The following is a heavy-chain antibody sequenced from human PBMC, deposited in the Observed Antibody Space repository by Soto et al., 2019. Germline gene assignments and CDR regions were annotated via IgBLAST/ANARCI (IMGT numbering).Heavy chain of an antibody. D-gene: IGHD3-22*01. J-gene: IGHJ3*02. CDR3: ATGPGGYYYDSSGYDLGGASDI. CDR1: GYTFTSYA. CDR2: INAGNGNT. V-gene: IGHV1-3*01. Sequence: ASVKVSCKASGYTFTSYAMHWVRQAPGQRLEWMGWINAGNGNTKYSQRFQGRVTITRDTSASTAYMELSSLRSEDTAVYYCATGPGGYYYDSSGYDLGGASDIWGQGTMVTVS.